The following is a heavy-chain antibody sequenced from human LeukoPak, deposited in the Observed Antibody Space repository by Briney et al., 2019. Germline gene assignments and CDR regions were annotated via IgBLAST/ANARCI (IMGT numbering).Heavy chain of an antibody. D-gene: IGHD2-2*01. Sequence: ARPLCFPCTVSGCAFSSGDYYWCCIRQGTGKGVEWIGYMYYSGSTYYNPSLKSRVTISVDKSKNQFSLKLSSVTAADTAVYYCARDQDCSSTSCYSTSGMDVWGKGTTVTVSS. J-gene: IGHJ6*04. CDR3: ARDQDCSSTSCYSTSGMDV. V-gene: IGHV4-30-4*01. CDR1: GCAFSSGDYY. CDR2: MYYSGST.